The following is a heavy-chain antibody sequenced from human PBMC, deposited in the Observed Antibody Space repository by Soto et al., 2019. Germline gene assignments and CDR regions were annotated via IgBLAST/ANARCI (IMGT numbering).Heavy chain of an antibody. Sequence: QVQLQQWGAGLLKPSETLSLTCAVYGGSFSGYYWSWIRQPPGKGLEWIGEINHSGSTNYNPSLKSRVTISVDTSKNQFSLKLSSVTAADTAVYYCARVGYYGSGSPVGDYWGQGTLVTVSS. CDR3: ARVGYYGSGSPVGDY. CDR1: GGSFSGYY. V-gene: IGHV4-34*01. D-gene: IGHD3-10*01. CDR2: INHSGST. J-gene: IGHJ4*02.